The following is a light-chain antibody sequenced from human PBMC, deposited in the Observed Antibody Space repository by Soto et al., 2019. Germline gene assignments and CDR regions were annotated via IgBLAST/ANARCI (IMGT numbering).Light chain of an antibody. J-gene: IGLJ2*01. CDR3: AGWDDSLNGPV. V-gene: IGLV1-44*01. CDR1: SSNIGRNT. Sequence: QSVLTQPPSASGTPGQRVTISCSGSSSNIGRNTVNWYQQLPGTAPKLLIYSNNQRPSGVPDRFSGSKSGTSGSLVISGLQSEDEADYYCAGWDDSLNGPVFGGGPKLTVL. CDR2: SNN.